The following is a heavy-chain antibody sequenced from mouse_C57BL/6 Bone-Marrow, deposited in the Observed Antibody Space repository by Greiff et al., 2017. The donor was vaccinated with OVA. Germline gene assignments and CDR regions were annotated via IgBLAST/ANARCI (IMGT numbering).Heavy chain of an antibody. V-gene: IGHV1-19*01. D-gene: IGHD3-2*01. Sequence: EVKLMESGPVLVKPGASVKMSCKASGYTFTDYYMNWVKQSHGKSLEWIGVINPYNGGSSYNQKFKGKATLTVDKSSSTAYMELNSLTSEDSAVYYCARGETARRGWGQGTTLTVSS. CDR3: ARGETARRG. J-gene: IGHJ2*01. CDR1: GYTFTDYY. CDR2: INPYNGGS.